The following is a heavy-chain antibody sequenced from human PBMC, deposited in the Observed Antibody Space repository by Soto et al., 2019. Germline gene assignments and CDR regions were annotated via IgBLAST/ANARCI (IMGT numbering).Heavy chain of an antibody. Sequence: SEILSLTCTVSGGSVSSGSYYWSWIRQPPGKGLEWIGYIYYSGSTNYNPSLKSRVTISVDASKNQFSLKLSSVTAADTAVYYCARDGGNYQLLYWGQGTLVTVSS. J-gene: IGHJ4*02. D-gene: IGHD2-2*01. CDR1: GGSVSSGSYY. CDR3: ARDGGNYQLLY. CDR2: IYYSGST. V-gene: IGHV4-61*01.